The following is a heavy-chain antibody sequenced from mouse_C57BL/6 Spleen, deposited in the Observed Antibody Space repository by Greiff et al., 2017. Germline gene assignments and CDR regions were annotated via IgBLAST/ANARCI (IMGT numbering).Heavy chain of an antibody. J-gene: IGHJ4*01. Sequence: EVQLVESGGDLVKPGGSLKLSCAASGFTFSSYGMSWVRQTPDKRLEWVATISSGGSYTYYPASVKGRFTISRDNAKNTLYLQMSSLKSEDTAMYYCARQEVYYYGSFAMDYWGQGTSVTVSS. CDR3: ARQEVYYYGSFAMDY. CDR1: GFTFSSYG. CDR2: ISSGGSYT. V-gene: IGHV5-6*01. D-gene: IGHD1-1*01.